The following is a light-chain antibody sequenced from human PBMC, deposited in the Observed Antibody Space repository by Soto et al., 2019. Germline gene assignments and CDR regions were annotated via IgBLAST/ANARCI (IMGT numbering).Light chain of an antibody. J-gene: IGKJ5*01. Sequence: VVMTQSPATLSVSPCEIATLSCSSSQSVNSNLAWYQQKPCRAPRLLIYDAFTRATGIPARFSGSGSGTEFTLTISSLQSEDFALYYCQQYNNWPPITFGQGTRLEIK. V-gene: IGKV3-15*01. CDR1: QSVNSN. CDR3: QQYNNWPPIT. CDR2: DAF.